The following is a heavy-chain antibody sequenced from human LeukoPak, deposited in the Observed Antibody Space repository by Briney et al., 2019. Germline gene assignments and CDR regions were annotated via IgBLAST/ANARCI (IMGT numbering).Heavy chain of an antibody. V-gene: IGHV3-43*02. CDR3: AKESGKFDY. Sequence: GGSLRLSCVASGLTFSDSAMHWVRQAPGKGLEWVSLISADGGSTFSAGSVKGRFSISRDNSKNSLYLQMNSLRSEDTAMYYCAKESGKFDYWGQGTLVAVSS. CDR1: GLTFSDSA. CDR2: ISADGGST. J-gene: IGHJ4*02.